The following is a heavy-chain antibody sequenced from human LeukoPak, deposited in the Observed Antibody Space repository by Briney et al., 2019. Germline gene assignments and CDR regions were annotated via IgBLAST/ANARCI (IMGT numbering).Heavy chain of an antibody. CDR2: INSDGSST. V-gene: IGHV3-74*01. J-gene: IGHJ4*02. D-gene: IGHD1-26*01. CDR3: ARAGSNSGSYSEFDY. Sequence: GGSLRLSCAASGFTFSSYWMHWVRQAPGKGLVWVSRINSDGSSTSYADSVKGRFTISRDNAKNTLYLQMNSLRAEDTAVYCCARAGSNSGSYSEFDYWGQGTLVTVSS. CDR1: GFTFSSYW.